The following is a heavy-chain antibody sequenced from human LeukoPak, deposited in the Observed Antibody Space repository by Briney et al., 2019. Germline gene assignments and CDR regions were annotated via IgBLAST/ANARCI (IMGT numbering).Heavy chain of an antibody. CDR2: INHSGST. D-gene: IGHD6-19*01. CDR1: GGSFSGYY. V-gene: IGHV4-34*01. CDR3: ARDIAVAGSPSRFDP. Sequence: SETLSLTCAVYGGSFSGYYWSWIRQPPGKGLEWIGEINHSGSTNYNPSLKSRVTISVDTSKNQFSLKLSSVTAADTAVYYCARDIAVAGSPSRFDPWGQGTLVTVSS. J-gene: IGHJ5*02.